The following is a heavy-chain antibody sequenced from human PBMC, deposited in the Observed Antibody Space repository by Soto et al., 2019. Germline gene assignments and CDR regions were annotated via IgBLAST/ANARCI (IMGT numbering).Heavy chain of an antibody. CDR3: ARREIQGPIDY. CDR1: GYSISSSNW. V-gene: IGHV4-28*01. CDR2: IYYSGTT. D-gene: IGHD1-26*01. Sequence: QVQLQESGPGLVKPSDTLSLTCAVSGYSISSSNWWGWIRQPPGKVLEWIGYIYYSGTTYYNPSLKSPATMSVDTSKNQFSLKLTSVTAVDTAVYYCARREIQGPIDYWGQGTLVTVSS. J-gene: IGHJ4*02.